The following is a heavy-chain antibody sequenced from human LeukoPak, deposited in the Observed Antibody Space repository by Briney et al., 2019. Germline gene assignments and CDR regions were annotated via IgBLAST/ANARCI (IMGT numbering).Heavy chain of an antibody. V-gene: IGHV3-23*01. Sequence: GGSLRLSCAASGFTFSTYAMTWIRQAPGKGLEWVSSITGSGDGTSAADSVTGRFSISRDNSKSTLYLQMNSLRAEDTAVYYCASYSGSLMFDPWGQGTLVTVSS. CDR1: GFTFSTYA. CDR3: ASYSGSLMFDP. D-gene: IGHD3-10*01. J-gene: IGHJ5*02. CDR2: ITGSGDGT.